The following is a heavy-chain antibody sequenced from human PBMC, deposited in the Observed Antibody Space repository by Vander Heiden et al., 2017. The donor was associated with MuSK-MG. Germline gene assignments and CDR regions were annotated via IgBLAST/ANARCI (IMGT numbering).Heavy chain of an antibody. J-gene: IGHJ4*02. CDR3: ARGDGIDSSGWYY. Sequence: EVQPLESGGGFAQPGGSLRCTCAACGFTVSSNYMSWVRQAPGKGLEWVSVSYSGGSTYDADCVKGRFTISRDKSKNTLYLQMNSLRAEDTAVYYCARGDGIDSSGWYYWGQGTLVTVS. CDR2: SYSGGST. V-gene: IGHV3-66*01. D-gene: IGHD6-19*01. CDR1: GFTVSSNY.